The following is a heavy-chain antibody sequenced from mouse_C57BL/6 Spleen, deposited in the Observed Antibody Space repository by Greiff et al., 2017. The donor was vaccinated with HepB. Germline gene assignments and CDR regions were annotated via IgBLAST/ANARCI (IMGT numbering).Heavy chain of an antibody. J-gene: IGHJ3*01. V-gene: IGHV1-26*01. CDR2: INPNNGGT. Sequence: EVQLQQSGPELVKPGASVKISCKASGYTFTDYYMNWVKQSHGKSLEWIGDINPNNGGTSYNQKFKGKATLTVDKSSSTAYMELRSLTSEDSAVYYCARIYDGYSAWFAYWGQGTLVTVSA. CDR3: ARIYDGYSAWFAY. D-gene: IGHD2-3*01. CDR1: GYTFTDYY.